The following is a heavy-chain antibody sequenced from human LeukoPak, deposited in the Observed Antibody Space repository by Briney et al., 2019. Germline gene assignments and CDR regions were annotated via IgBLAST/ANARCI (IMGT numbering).Heavy chain of an antibody. CDR1: GGSISSYY. V-gene: IGHV4-59*01. D-gene: IGHD6-19*01. J-gene: IGHJ4*02. CDR2: IYYSGST. Sequence: PSETLSLTCTVSGGSISSYYWSWIRQPPGKGLEWIGYIYYSGSTNYSPSLKSRVTISVDTSKNQFSLKLSSVTAADTAVYYCARVGAYSSGPVDYWGQGTLVTVSS. CDR3: ARVGAYSSGPVDY.